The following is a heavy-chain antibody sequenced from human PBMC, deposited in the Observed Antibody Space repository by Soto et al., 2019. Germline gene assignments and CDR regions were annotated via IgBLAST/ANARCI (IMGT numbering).Heavy chain of an antibody. CDR3: AREGYYYDSSGYYRFDY. CDR1: GGTFSSYA. J-gene: IGHJ4*02. Sequence: SVRVSCKASGGTFSSYAISWVRQAPGQGLEWMGGIIPIFGTANYAQKFQGRVTITADESTSTAYMELSSLRSEDTAVYYCAREGYYYDSSGYYRFDYWGQGTLVTVSS. CDR2: IIPIFGTA. D-gene: IGHD3-22*01. V-gene: IGHV1-69*13.